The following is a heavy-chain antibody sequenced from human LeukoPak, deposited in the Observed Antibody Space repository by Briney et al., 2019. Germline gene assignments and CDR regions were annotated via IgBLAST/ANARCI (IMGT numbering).Heavy chain of an antibody. V-gene: IGHV4-59*01. CDR2: IYYRGGT. Sequence: RSETLSLTCTVSGGSISSYYWSWIRQPPGKGLEWIGYIYYRGGTNYNPSLKGRVTRSGDTSKNQLSLKLSGVTAADTAVYYCAVGYDSSGYYPAHFDYWGQGTLVTVSS. CDR1: GGSISSYY. D-gene: IGHD3-22*01. CDR3: AVGYDSSGYYPAHFDY. J-gene: IGHJ4*02.